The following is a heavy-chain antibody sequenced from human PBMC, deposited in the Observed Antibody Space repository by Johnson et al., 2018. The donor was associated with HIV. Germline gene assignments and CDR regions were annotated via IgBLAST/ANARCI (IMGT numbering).Heavy chain of an antibody. CDR3: AKDDRISS. CDR1: GFTFSTNW. J-gene: IGHJ3*01. Sequence: VQLVESGGDLVQPGGSLRLSCVGSGFTFSTNWMHWVRQAPGKGLVWVSRINSDGNSANIGHADSVKGRFTISRDNAKSSLYLQMNSLRPEDTALYYCAKDDRISSWGQGTMVIVSS. CDR2: INSDGNSANI. V-gene: IGHV3-74*01. D-gene: IGHD1-14*01.